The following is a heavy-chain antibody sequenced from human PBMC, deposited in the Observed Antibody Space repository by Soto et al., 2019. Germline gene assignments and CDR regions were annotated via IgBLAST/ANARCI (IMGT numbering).Heavy chain of an antibody. Sequence: QITLKESGPTLVKPTQTLTLTCTFSGFSLSTSGVGVGWIRQPPGKALEWLALIYWDDDKRYSPSLKSRLTITKDTSKNQVVLTMTNMDPVDTATYYCAHSRITILGVVVTPFDYWGQGTLVTVSS. CDR3: AHSRITILGVVVTPFDY. CDR1: GFSLSTSGVG. V-gene: IGHV2-5*02. J-gene: IGHJ4*02. D-gene: IGHD3-3*01. CDR2: IYWDDDK.